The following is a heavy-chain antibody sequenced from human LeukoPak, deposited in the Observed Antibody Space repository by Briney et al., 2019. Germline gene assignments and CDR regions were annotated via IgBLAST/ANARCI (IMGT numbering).Heavy chain of an antibody. D-gene: IGHD2-2*03. CDR3: AKDLDIVVVPAANSVDY. Sequence: PGGSLGLSCAASGFTFSSYGMHWVRQAPGKGLEWVAFIRYDGSNKYYADSVKGRFTISRDNSKNTLYLQLNSLRAEATAVYYCAKDLDIVVVPAANSVDYWGQGTLVTVSS. V-gene: IGHV3-30*02. CDR2: IRYDGSNK. J-gene: IGHJ4*02. CDR1: GFTFSSYG.